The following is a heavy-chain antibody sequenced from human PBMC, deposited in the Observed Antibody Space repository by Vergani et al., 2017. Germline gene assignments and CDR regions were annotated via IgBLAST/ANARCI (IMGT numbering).Heavy chain of an antibody. Sequence: DVQLVESGGTQVQPGGSLTLSCVASGFTFSHYSMNWVRQGPGKGLEWVSGISWNSGAVDYADSVRGRFTISRDNAKNSLFLEMNSLRFEDTAVYFCTKGSVYYHDSAGHGYDPYTGFDLWGQGTLVTVSS. CDR3: TKGSVYYHDSAGHGYDPYTGFDL. V-gene: IGHV3-9*01. CDR2: ISWNSGAV. D-gene: IGHD5-12*01. CDR1: GFTFSHYS. J-gene: IGHJ3*01.